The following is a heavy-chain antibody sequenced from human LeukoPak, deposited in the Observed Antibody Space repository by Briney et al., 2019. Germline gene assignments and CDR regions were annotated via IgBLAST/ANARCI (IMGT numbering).Heavy chain of an antibody. CDR2: INQDGGEK. J-gene: IGHJ4*02. Sequence: GGSLRLSCAASGFTFSSYAMSWVRQAPGKGLEWVANINQDGGEKYYVDPVKGRFTISRDNVKNSLYLQMNSLRAEDTAVYHCATGRSCTTCYLPDYWGQGTLVTVSS. V-gene: IGHV3-7*01. CDR1: GFTFSSYA. CDR3: ATGRSCTTCYLPDY. D-gene: IGHD2-2*01.